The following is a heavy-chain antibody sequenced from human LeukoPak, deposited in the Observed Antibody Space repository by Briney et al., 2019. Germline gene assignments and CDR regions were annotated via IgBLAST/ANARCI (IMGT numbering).Heavy chain of an antibody. Sequence: SETLSLTCAVYGGSFSGYYWSWIRQPPGKGLEWIGEINHSGSTNYNPSLKSRVTISVDTSKNQFSLKLSSVTAADTAVYYCARGSITFGGVIAVFDYGGQGTLVTVSS. CDR3: ARGSITFGGVIAVFDY. D-gene: IGHD3-16*02. CDR1: GGSFSGYY. J-gene: IGHJ4*02. V-gene: IGHV4-34*01. CDR2: INHSGST.